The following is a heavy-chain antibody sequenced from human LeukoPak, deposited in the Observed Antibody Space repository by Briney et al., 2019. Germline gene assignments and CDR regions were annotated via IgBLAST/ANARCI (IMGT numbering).Heavy chain of an antibody. D-gene: IGHD5-18*01. CDR1: GFTVSSNY. Sequence: PGGSLRLSCAASGFTVSSNYMSWVRQAPGKGLEWVSVIYSGGSTYYADSVKGRFTISRDNSKNTLYLQMNSLRAEDTAVYYCARDLNVDTAMDAFDIWGQGTMVTVSS. CDR2: IYSGGST. J-gene: IGHJ3*02. CDR3: ARDLNVDTAMDAFDI. V-gene: IGHV3-53*01.